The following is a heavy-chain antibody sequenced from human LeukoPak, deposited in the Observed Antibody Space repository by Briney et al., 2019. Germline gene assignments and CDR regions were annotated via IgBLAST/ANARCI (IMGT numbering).Heavy chain of an antibody. CDR1: GGSFSDYY. D-gene: IGHD6-6*01. CDR2: INHSGSTNYSGST. J-gene: IGHJ4*02. CDR3: ARAMSIAARLQTIFDY. Sequence: PSETLSLTCAVYGGSFSDYYWSWIRQPPGKGLEWIGEINHSGSTNYSGSTNYNPSLKSRVTVSLGTSKNQFSLNLTSVTAADTAVYYCARAMSIAARLQTIFDYWGQGTLVTVSS. V-gene: IGHV4-34*01.